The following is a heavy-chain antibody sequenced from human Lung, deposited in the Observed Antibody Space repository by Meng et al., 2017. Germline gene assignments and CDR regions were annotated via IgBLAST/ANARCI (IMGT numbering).Heavy chain of an antibody. CDR3: ARELAVDGGNAVDYYYYGMDV. V-gene: IGHV1-2*02. Sequence: ASVKVSCKASGYRFTAYYIQWVQQAPGQGLEWMGWINPNSGATKYAQKFQGRVTMTRDTSITTAYMELSGLKSEDTAVYYCARELAVDGGNAVDYYYYGMDVWGQGTTVTVSS. J-gene: IGHJ6*02. CDR1: GYRFTAYY. CDR2: INPNSGAT. D-gene: IGHD4-23*01.